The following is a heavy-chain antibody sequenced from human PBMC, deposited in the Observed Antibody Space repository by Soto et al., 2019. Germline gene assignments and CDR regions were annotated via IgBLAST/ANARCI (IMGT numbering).Heavy chain of an antibody. J-gene: IGHJ4*02. V-gene: IGHV3-74*01. CDR2: IDSDEGIT. CDR3: TRLLAPVDY. CDR1: GFSFSGSL. Sequence: PGWSLRLSCVVSTASGFSFSGSLIHWVRQAPGKGLVWVAKIDSDEGITDYLDSVKGRFTISRDNTKNTLYLQMNSLRVDDTAVYYCTRLLAPVDYWCRGTLVTVSS.